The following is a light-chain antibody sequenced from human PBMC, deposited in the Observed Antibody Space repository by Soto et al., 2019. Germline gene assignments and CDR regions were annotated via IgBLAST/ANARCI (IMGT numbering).Light chain of an antibody. V-gene: IGKV3-20*01. J-gene: IGKJ3*01. CDR1: QSVSSSY. Sequence: EIVWTQSPGTLSLSPGERATLSCRASQSVSSSYLAWYQQKPGQAPRLLIYGASIRATGIPDRFSGSGSGTDFTLTISRLEPEDFAVYYCQQYGSSPRFTFGPGTKVDIK. CDR3: QQYGSSPRFT. CDR2: GAS.